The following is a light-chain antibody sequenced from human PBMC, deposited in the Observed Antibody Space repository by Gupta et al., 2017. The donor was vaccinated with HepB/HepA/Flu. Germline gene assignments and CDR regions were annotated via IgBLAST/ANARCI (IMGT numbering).Light chain of an antibody. CDR3: QQRRSSPIT. V-gene: IGKV3-11*01. CDR1: QYVDIY. CDR2: DTS. J-gene: IGKJ5*01. Sequence: EIVLTQSPAPLSLSPGERGTLSCKASQYVDIYLAWYQQIPGQPPRLLIYDTSRRATGTPARFSGSGSGTDFTLNIASLEPEDFAIYYCQQRRSSPITFGQGTRLEIK.